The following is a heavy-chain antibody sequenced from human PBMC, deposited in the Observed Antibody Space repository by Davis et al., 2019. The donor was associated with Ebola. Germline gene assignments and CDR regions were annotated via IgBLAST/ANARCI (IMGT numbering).Heavy chain of an antibody. J-gene: IGHJ4*02. CDR3: VREGRLTSRFDS. CDR2: IDGGGRST. V-gene: IGHV3-11*01. CDR1: GFTFSDYY. D-gene: IGHD3-10*01. Sequence: PGGSLRLSCAASGFTFSDYYMNWVRQAPGKGLEWIAYIDGGGRSTYYKDSVKGRFTISRDTATNSLFLQMNNLRGDDTAVYFCVREGRLTSRFDSWGQGTLVTVSS.